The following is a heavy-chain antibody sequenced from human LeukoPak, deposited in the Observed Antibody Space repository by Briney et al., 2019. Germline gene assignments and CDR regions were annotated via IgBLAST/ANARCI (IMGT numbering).Heavy chain of an antibody. V-gene: IGHV4-30-2*01. CDR3: ARKGYTIGSFDY. Sequence: SETLSLTCTVSGGSISSAGYYWSWIRQPPGKGLEWIGYIYHSGSTYYNPSLKSRVTISVDRSKNQFSLKLSSVTAADTAVYYCARKGYTIGSFDYWGQGTLVTVSS. CDR1: GGSISSAGYY. J-gene: IGHJ4*02. CDR2: IYHSGST. D-gene: IGHD5-18*01.